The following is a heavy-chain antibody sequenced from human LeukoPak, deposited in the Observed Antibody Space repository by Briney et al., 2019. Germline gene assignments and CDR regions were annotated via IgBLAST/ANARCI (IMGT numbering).Heavy chain of an antibody. V-gene: IGHV5-51*01. CDR3: ARHYSYGYFYYFDY. D-gene: IGHD5-18*01. CDR2: IYPSDSEI. Sequence: GESLKISCKGSGYILTTYWIGWVRQMPGKGLEWMGIIYPSDSEIRYSPSFQGQVTISADKSISTAYLQWSSLKASDTGMYYCARHYSYGYFYYFDYWGQGTLVTVSS. J-gene: IGHJ4*02. CDR1: GYILTTYW.